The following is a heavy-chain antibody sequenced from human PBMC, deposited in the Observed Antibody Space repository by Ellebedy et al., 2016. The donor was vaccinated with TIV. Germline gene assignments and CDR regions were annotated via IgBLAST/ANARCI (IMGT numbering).Heavy chain of an antibody. CDR1: GGSISSGGYY. CDR3: ALNYYGSGSYGY. J-gene: IGHJ4*02. CDR2: IYYSGST. V-gene: IGHV4-31*03. Sequence: MPSETLSLTCTVSGGSISSGGYYWSWIRQHPGKGLEWIGYIYYSGSTYYNPSLKSRVTISVDTSKNQFSLKLSSVTAADTAVYYCALNYYGSGSYGYWGQGTLVTVSS. D-gene: IGHD3-10*01.